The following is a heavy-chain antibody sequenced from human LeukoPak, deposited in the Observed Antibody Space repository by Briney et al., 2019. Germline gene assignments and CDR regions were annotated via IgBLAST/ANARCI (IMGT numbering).Heavy chain of an antibody. J-gene: IGHJ6*02. V-gene: IGHV3-30*03. CDR1: GFTFSSYG. D-gene: IGHD1-14*01. CDR3: ATPTGLGYYYGMDV. CDR2: ISYDGSNK. Sequence: PTGRSLRLSCAASGFTFSSYGMHWVRQAPGKGLEWVVVISYDGSNKYYADSVKGRFTISRDNSKNTLYLQMNSLRAEDTAVYYCATPTGLGYYYGMDVWGQGTTVTVSS.